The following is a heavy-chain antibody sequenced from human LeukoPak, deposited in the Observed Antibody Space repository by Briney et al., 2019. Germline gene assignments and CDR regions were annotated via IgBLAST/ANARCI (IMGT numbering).Heavy chain of an antibody. V-gene: IGHV4-59*01. Sequence: PSETLSLTCTVSGGSISSYYWSWIRQPPGKGLEWIGYIYYSGSTNYNPSLKSRVTISVDTSKNQFSLKLSSVTAADTAVYYCARAIYGDYIFDAFDIWGQGTMVTVSS. CDR2: IYYSGST. CDR3: ARAIYGDYIFDAFDI. CDR1: GGSISSYY. D-gene: IGHD4-17*01. J-gene: IGHJ3*02.